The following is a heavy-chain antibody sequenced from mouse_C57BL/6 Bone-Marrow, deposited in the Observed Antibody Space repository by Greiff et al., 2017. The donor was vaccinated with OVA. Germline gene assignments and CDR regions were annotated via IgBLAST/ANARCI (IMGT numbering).Heavy chain of an antibody. CDR3: ARTPISLIYYYGFYAMDY. CDR2: INPSTGGT. CDR1: GYSFTGYY. V-gene: IGHV1-42*01. Sequence: EVQLQQSGPELVKPGASVKISCKASGYSFTGYYMNWVKQSPEKSLEWIGEINPSTGGTTYNQKFKAKATLTVDKSSSTAYMQLKSLTSEDSAVYYCARTPISLIYYYGFYAMDYWGQGTSVTVSS. J-gene: IGHJ4*01. D-gene: IGHD1-1*01.